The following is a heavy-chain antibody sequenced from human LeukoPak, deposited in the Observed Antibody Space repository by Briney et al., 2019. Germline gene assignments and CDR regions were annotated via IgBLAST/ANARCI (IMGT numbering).Heavy chain of an antibody. CDR1: GYTFTGYY. Sequence: GASVKVSCKASGYTFTGYYMHWVRQAPGQGLEWMGWINPNSGDTNYPQRFQGRVTLTRDTSINTAYMELGGLRSDDTAVYYCARVHRKYDSSGSLSSDWGQGTLVTVSS. CDR2: INPNSGDT. V-gene: IGHV1-2*02. D-gene: IGHD3-22*01. CDR3: ARVHRKYDSSGSLSSD. J-gene: IGHJ4*02.